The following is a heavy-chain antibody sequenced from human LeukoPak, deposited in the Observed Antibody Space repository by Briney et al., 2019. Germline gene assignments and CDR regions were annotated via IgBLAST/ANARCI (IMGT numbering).Heavy chain of an antibody. CDR1: GRSFRGYY. Sequence: SRTLSLSCAAYGRSFRGYYLSWIRQPPGKGLEWIGEINFGGSINYTPSLKRRVTMSVDSSKRQISLNLNSVTAADTAMYYCARSPLSSSGWYRAGYWGQGTLVTVSS. V-gene: IGHV4-34*01. J-gene: IGHJ4*02. D-gene: IGHD6-19*01. CDR2: INFGGSI. CDR3: ARSPLSSSGWYRAGY.